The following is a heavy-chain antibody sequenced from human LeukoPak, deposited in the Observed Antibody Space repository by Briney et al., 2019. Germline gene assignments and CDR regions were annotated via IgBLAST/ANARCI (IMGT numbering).Heavy chain of an antibody. CDR3: ALGDILTGYNPRDAFDI. J-gene: IGHJ3*02. V-gene: IGHV1-46*01. D-gene: IGHD3-9*01. CDR2: INPSGGST. Sequence: ASVKVSCKASGYTFTSYYMHWERQAPGQGLEWMGIINPSGGSTSYAQKFQGRVTMTRDTSTSTVYMELSSLRSEDTAVYYCALGDILTGYNPRDAFDIWGQGTMVTVSS. CDR1: GYTFTSYY.